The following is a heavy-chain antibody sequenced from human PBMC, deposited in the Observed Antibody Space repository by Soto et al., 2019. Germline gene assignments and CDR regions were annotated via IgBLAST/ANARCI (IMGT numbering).Heavy chain of an antibody. CDR2: MNPNSGNT. D-gene: IGHD3-3*01. Sequence: VTVTCKDSGYTFTSYDINCVRQATVQWLEWMGWMNPNSGNTGCVQKFQGRVTITAEEPTSTAYMEMSSLRSEDTAVYDCARDKRSLESSHGMDVWGQGTTVTVSS. V-gene: IGHV1-8*01. CDR1: GYTFTSYD. CDR3: ARDKRSLESSHGMDV. J-gene: IGHJ6*02.